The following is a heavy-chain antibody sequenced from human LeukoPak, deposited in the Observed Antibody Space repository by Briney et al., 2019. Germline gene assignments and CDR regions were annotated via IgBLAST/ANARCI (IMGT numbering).Heavy chain of an antibody. CDR3: ASLGHCSGGNCYAYYFDA. V-gene: IGHV1-69*13. CDR1: GGTFSNYG. D-gene: IGHD2-15*01. J-gene: IGHJ4*02. CDR2: IIPISRTV. Sequence: SVKVSCKASGGTFSNYGISWVRQAPGQGLEWMGGIIPISRTVQYAQKFRDRVTLTADESTNTAFMELSSLRSEDTATYYCASLGHCSGGNCYAYYFDAWGQGTLVTVSS.